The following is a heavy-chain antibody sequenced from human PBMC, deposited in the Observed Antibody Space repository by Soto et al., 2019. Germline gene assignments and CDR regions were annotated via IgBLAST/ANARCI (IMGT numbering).Heavy chain of an antibody. CDR2: INPSVGST. D-gene: IGHD6-19*01. V-gene: IGHV1-46*01. CDR1: GYFFTSYS. CDR3: LKGMSGSGWYGWFDR. J-gene: IGHJ5*02. Sequence: SVKVSCNASGYFFTSYSMHSVRQAPRQGREWMGVINPSVGSTSHAQKVQGRVTMTRDTSTSTVYMELSSLKSEDTAVYYCLKGMSGSGWYGWFDRWCQGTLVTGS.